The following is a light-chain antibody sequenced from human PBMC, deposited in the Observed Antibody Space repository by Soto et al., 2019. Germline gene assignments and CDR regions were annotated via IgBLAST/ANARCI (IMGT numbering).Light chain of an antibody. CDR1: QSVSSN. J-gene: IGKJ5*01. CDR2: GAS. CDR3: HQYGSSPPVT. V-gene: IGKV3-20*01. Sequence: EIVMTQSPATLSVSPGERATLSCRASQSVSSNLAWYQQKPGQAPRLLICGASSRATGIPDRFSGSGSGTDFTLTISRLEPEDFAMYYCHQYGSSPPVTFGQGTRLEIK.